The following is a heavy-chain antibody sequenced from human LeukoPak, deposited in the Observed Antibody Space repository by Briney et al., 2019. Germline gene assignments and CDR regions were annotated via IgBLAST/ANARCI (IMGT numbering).Heavy chain of an antibody. Sequence: SETLSLTCDVSKDPIISFDHSWSWIRHFPGKGLEWMGYRHSTGNSYYNPSLRGRFFISEDSSTGHLSLTLRFVTAADTALYYCARHILDGDNGSKGFDLWGQGILVTVSS. CDR1: KDPIISFDHS. D-gene: IGHD2-21*02. J-gene: IGHJ4*02. V-gene: IGHV4-30-4*07. CDR2: RHSTGNS. CDR3: ARHILDGDNGSKGFDL.